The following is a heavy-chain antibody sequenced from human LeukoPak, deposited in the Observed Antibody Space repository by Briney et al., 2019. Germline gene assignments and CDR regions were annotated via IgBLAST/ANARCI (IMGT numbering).Heavy chain of an antibody. D-gene: IGHD5-12*01. V-gene: IGHV4-34*01. J-gene: IGHJ4*02. CDR1: GGSFSDYY. Sequence: SETLSLTCAVYGGSFSDYYWTWIRQPPGKGLEWIGEINHSGSTNYNPSLKSRVTISVDTSKKQFFLRLSSVTAADTAVYYCARVPPGNSGYGSNIDYWGQGALVTVSS. CDR2: INHSGST. CDR3: ARVPPGNSGYGSNIDY.